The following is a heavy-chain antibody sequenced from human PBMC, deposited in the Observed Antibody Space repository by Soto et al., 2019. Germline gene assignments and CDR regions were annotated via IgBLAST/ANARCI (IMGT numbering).Heavy chain of an antibody. CDR1: GFSVRAHY. CDR2: IYSDGTT. Sequence: EVQLVETGGGLIQPGGALRLSCAGAGFSVRAHYMNWVRQAPGKVLEWISAIYSDGTTYYADSVKGRFTISRDDSENTLYLEMNNVRVEDTALYYCFSEGYNWHYNWGQGTLVTVSS. V-gene: IGHV3-53*02. CDR3: FSEGYNWHYN. J-gene: IGHJ4*02. D-gene: IGHD1-7*01.